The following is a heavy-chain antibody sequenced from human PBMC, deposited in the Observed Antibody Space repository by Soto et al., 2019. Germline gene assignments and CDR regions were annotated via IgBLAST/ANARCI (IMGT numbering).Heavy chain of an antibody. Sequence: EVQLVESGGGLVQPGRSLRLSCAASGFTFDDYAMHWVRQAPGKGLEWVSGISWNRGSIGYADSVKVRFTISRDNSKNYLYLQMNSLRAEDTALYYCAKGALPMNIVATLILDYLGQGTLVTVSS. D-gene: IGHD5-12*01. CDR2: ISWNRGSI. CDR1: GFTFDDYA. V-gene: IGHV3-9*01. CDR3: AKGALPMNIVATLILDY. J-gene: IGHJ4*02.